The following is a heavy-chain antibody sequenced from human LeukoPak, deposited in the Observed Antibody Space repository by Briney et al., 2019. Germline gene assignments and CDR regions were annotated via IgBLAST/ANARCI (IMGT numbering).Heavy chain of an antibody. D-gene: IGHD1-26*01. CDR3: ARDMGAMTAFDI. Sequence: AGSLRLSCAASGFTFSSYSINWVRQAPGRGLEWVSSISSSSSYIYYADSVKGRFTISRDNAKNSLYLQMNSLRAEDTAVYYCARDMGAMTAFDIWGQGTMVTVSS. CDR2: ISSSSSYI. J-gene: IGHJ3*02. V-gene: IGHV3-21*01. CDR1: GFTFSSYS.